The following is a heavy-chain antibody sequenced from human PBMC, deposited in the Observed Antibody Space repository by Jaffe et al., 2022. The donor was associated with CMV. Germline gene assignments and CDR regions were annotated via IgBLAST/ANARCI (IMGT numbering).Heavy chain of an antibody. Sequence: QVQLQQWGAGLLKPSETLSLTCAVYGGSFSGYYWSWIRQPPGKGLEWIGEINHSGSTNYNPSLKSRVTISVDTSKNQFSLKLSSVTAADTAVYYCARGPGYYDSSGYYYFDYWGQGTLVTVSS. CDR3: ARGPGYYDSSGYYYFDY. CDR2: INHSGST. CDR1: GGSFSGYY. D-gene: IGHD3-22*01. J-gene: IGHJ4*02. V-gene: IGHV4-34*01.